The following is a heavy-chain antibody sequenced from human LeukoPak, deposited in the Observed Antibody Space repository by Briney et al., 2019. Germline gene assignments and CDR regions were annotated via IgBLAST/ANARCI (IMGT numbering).Heavy chain of an antibody. Sequence: GGSLRLSCAASGFTFSNHRMSWVRQAQGKGLEWVANIKQDGSEEYYVDSVKGRFTISRDNAKNSLYLQMSSLRAEDTAVYYCARGLRWVDYWGQGTLVTVSS. V-gene: IGHV3-7*04. CDR1: GFTFSNHR. J-gene: IGHJ4*02. D-gene: IGHD1-26*01. CDR3: ARGLRWVDY. CDR2: IKQDGSEE.